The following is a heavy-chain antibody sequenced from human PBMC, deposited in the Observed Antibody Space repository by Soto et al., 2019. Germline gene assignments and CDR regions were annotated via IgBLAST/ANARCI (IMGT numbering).Heavy chain of an antibody. V-gene: IGHV1-18*01. D-gene: IGHD4-17*01. J-gene: IGHJ2*01. CDR3: ARDARHADHGAKYYFVL. Sequence: QVQLVQSGAAVKHSGASVRVSCTATGYTFSSYGISWLRQAPGQGLEWMGWISTYNGDTNQAPKLKGRLTMTTDTSTSIAYLEKRSLTSVDTGVYYCARDARHADHGAKYYFVLLGHGTMVTVSS. CDR2: ISTYNGDT. CDR1: GYTFSSYG.